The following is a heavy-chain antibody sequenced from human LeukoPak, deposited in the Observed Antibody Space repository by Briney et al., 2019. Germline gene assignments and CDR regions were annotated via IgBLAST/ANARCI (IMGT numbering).Heavy chain of an antibody. CDR1: GDSISSYY. CDR2: ISDTGTT. D-gene: IGHD3-22*01. V-gene: IGHV4-59*01. Sequence: MTSETLSLTCTVSGDSISSYYWNWIRQPPGKGPEWIGCISDTGTTKYNPAFKSRVTVSVDPSKNQFPLKLTSVTAADTAVYFCATGYYEPFERWGQGTLVSVSS. CDR3: ATGYYEPFER. J-gene: IGHJ4*02.